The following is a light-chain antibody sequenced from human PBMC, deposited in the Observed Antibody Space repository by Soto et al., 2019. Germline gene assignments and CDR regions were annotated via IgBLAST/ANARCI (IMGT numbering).Light chain of an antibody. CDR2: GNS. J-gene: IGLJ1*01. CDR3: QSYDSSLSAV. V-gene: IGLV1-40*01. CDR1: SSNIGAGYD. Sequence: QSVLTQPPSVSGAPGQRVTISCTGSSSNIGAGYDVHWYQQLPGTAPKLLIYGNSNRPSGVPDRFSGSKSGTSASLAITGLQAEDEADYHCQSYDSSLSAVFGTGTKVTVL.